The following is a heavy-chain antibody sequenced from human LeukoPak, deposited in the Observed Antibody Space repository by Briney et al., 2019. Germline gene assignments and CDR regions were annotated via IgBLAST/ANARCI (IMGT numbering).Heavy chain of an antibody. CDR2: IYYSGST. J-gene: IGHJ4*02. CDR3: ARPVAGTDYFDY. V-gene: IGHV4-39*01. D-gene: IGHD6-19*01. CDR1: GGSISSSSYY. Sequence: SGTLSLTCTVSGGSISSSSYYRGWIRQPPGKGLEWIGSIYYSGSTYYNPSLKSRVTISVDTSKSQFSLKLSSVTAADTAVYYCARPVAGTDYFDYWGQGTLVTVSS.